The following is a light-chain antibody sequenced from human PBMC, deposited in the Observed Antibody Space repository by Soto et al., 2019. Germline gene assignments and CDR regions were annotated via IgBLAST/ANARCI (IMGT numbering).Light chain of an antibody. V-gene: IGKV1-6*01. CDR3: QQYYSSPFT. Sequence: AIQMTQSPSSLSASVGDRVTITCRASQGIRNDLGWYQQKPGKAPKLLIYAASSLQSGVPSRFSGSGSGTDFTLTISSLQAEDVAVYYCQQYYSSPFTFGGGTKVEIK. CDR1: QGIRND. CDR2: AAS. J-gene: IGKJ4*01.